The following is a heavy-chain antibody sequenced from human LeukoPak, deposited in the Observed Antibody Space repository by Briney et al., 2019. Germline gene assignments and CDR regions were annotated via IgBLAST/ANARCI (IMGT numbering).Heavy chain of an antibody. CDR3: ARGVKDHIVGATDAFDI. D-gene: IGHD1-26*01. Sequence: SETLSLTCTVSGGSISSYYWSWIRQPPGKGLEWIGHIYYSGGTNYNPSLKSRVTISVDTSKNQFSLKLSSVTAADTAVYYCARGVKDHIVGATDAFDIWGQGTMVTVSS. CDR2: IYYSGGT. J-gene: IGHJ3*02. CDR1: GGSISSYY. V-gene: IGHV4-59*01.